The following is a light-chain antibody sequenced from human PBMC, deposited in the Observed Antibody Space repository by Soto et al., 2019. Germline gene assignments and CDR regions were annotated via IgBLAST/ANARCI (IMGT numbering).Light chain of an antibody. CDR2: DAS. J-gene: IGKJ2*01. CDR1: QSINSW. Sequence: DIQMTQSPSTLSASVGERVTITCRASQSINSWLAWNQQKPGKAPKLLIYDASSLESGVPSRFSGIGSGTGFILNISSLQPDDFASYYCQQYDGHFGQGTKLEI. V-gene: IGKV1-5*01. CDR3: QQYDGH.